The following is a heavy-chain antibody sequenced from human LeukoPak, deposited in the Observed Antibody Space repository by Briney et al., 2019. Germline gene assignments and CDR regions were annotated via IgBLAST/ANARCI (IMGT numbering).Heavy chain of an antibody. V-gene: IGHV5-51*01. J-gene: IGHJ4*02. CDR1: GYSFTSYW. D-gene: IGHD6-19*01. CDR2: IYPGDSDT. Sequence: GESLKISCKGSGYSFTSYWIGWVRQMPGKGLEWMGIIYPGDSDTRYSPSFQGQVTISADKSISTAYLQWSSLKASDTDMYYCARYSSGWSQNERNFDYWGQGTLVTVSS. CDR3: ARYSSGWSQNERNFDY.